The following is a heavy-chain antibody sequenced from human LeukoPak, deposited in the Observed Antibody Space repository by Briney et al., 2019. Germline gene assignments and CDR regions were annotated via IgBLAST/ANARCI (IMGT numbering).Heavy chain of an antibody. CDR3: ARGPRGYSGYGLLRFDY. Sequence: SETLSLTCAVYGGSFSDSYWTWIRQPPGKGLEWIGEINHSGSTNYNPSLKSRVTISVDTSKNQFSLKLSSVTAADTAVYYCARGPRGYSGYGLLRFDYWGQGTLVTVSS. J-gene: IGHJ4*02. CDR2: INHSGST. CDR1: GGSFSDSY. V-gene: IGHV4-34*01. D-gene: IGHD5-12*01.